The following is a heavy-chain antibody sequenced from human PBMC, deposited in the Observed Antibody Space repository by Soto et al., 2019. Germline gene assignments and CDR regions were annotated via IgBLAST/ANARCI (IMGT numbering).Heavy chain of an antibody. J-gene: IGHJ6*02. V-gene: IGHV4-31*03. Sequence: SETLSLTCTVSGGSISSGGYYWSWIRQHPGKGLEWIGYIYYSGSTYYNPSLKSRVTISVDTSKNQFSLKLSSVTAADTAVYYCARDRLYDFLGGGYYYGMDVWGQGTTVTVSS. CDR2: IYYSGST. D-gene: IGHD3-3*01. CDR3: ARDRLYDFLGGGYYYGMDV. CDR1: GGSISSGGYY.